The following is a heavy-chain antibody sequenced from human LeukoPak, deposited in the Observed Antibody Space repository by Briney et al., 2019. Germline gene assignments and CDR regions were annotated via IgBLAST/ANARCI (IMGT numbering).Heavy chain of an antibody. CDR1: GFTVSSNY. CDR2: IYSDGST. D-gene: IGHD6-13*01. Sequence: GSLRLSCAASGFTVSSNYMSWIRQAPGKGLEWVAVIYSDGSTNYADSVKGRFTISRDNSKNTVSLQMNSLKDEDTAIYYCARAPPGSSSWVVYFDYWGQGTLVTVSS. J-gene: IGHJ4*02. CDR3: ARAPPGSSSWVVYFDY. V-gene: IGHV3-53*01.